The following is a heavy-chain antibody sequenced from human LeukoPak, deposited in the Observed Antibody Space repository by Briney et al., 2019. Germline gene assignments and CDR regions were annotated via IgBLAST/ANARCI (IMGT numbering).Heavy chain of an antibody. CDR3: ARSSTWEPFDY. V-gene: IGHV1-18*01. CDR2: IYPHNGNT. CDR1: GGSFSSYA. Sequence: GSSMKVSCKASGGSFSSYAISWVRQAPGQGLEWLGWIYPHNGNTNYAQKLQDRVSMTTATSTSTAYMELRGLRSDDTAVYYCARSSTWEPFDYWGQGTPVTVSS. J-gene: IGHJ4*02. D-gene: IGHD1-26*01.